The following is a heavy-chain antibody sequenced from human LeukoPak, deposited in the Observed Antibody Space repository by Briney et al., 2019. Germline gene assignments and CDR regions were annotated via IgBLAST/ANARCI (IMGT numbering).Heavy chain of an antibody. V-gene: IGHV3-30-3*01. CDR3: ARDLPYYDFWSGYSLSNVFDY. CDR1: GFTFSSYA. Sequence: GGSLRLSCAASGFTFSSYAMHWVRQAPGKGLEWVAVISYDGSNKYYADSVKGRFTISRDNSKNTLYLQMNSLRAEDTAVYHCARDLPYYDFWSGYSLSNVFDYWGQGTLVTVSS. D-gene: IGHD3-3*01. CDR2: ISYDGSNK. J-gene: IGHJ4*02.